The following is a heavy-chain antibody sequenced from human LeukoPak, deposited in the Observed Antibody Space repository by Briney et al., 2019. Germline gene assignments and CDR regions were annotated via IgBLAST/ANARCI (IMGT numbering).Heavy chain of an antibody. CDR1: GFTFSNFA. CDR2: ISGSGGST. V-gene: IGHV3-23*01. D-gene: IGHD1-1*01. J-gene: IGHJ3*02. Sequence: PGGSLRLSCAASGFTFSNFAVSWVRQAPGKGLEWVSAISGSGGSTYYADSVKGRFTISRDNSKNTLYLQMNSLRAEDTAVYYCAKSPALDAAFDIWGQGTMVTVSS. CDR3: AKSPALDAAFDI.